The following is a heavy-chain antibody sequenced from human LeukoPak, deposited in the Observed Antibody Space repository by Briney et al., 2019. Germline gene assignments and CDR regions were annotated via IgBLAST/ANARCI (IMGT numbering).Heavy chain of an antibody. CDR1: GFTFSSYE. D-gene: IGHD3-10*01. V-gene: IGHV3-48*03. J-gene: IGHJ6*03. CDR2: ISSSGSTI. Sequence: GGSLRLSCAASGFTFSSYEMNWVRQAPGKGLEEVSYISSSGSTIYYADSVKGRFTISRDNAKNSLYLQMNSLRAEDTAVYYCARYAGSYTYYYYYYYMDVWGKGTTVTISS. CDR3: ARYAGSYTYYYYYYYMDV.